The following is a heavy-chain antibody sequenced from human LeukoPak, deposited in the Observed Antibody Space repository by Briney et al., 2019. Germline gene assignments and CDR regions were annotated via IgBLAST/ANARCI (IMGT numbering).Heavy chain of an antibody. CDR2: TIPRFGSA. Sequence: SVKVSCKASGGTFSNYVVGWVRQAPGQGLEWMGGTIPRFGSAKYAQKFQGRVTIVADESTSTAYMELSSLRSDDTAVYYCARGFYYYASGSPNWFDPWGQGTLVTVSS. CDR3: ARGFYYYASGSPNWFDP. CDR1: GGTFSNYV. D-gene: IGHD3-10*01. V-gene: IGHV1-69*13. J-gene: IGHJ5*02.